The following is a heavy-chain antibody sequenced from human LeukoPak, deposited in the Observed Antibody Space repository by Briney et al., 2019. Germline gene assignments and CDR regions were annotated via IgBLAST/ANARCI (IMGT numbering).Heavy chain of an antibody. CDR3: ATRNYGGDSAYLDF. V-gene: IGHV4-59*08. CDR1: GGSISSYY. Sequence: PSETLSLTCTVSGGSISSYYWTWIRQPPGKRLEWIGYSHHSGSTSYNPSLKSRVTISVDTSKSQFSLKLTSVTAADTAVYYCATRNYGGDSAYLDFWGQGALVTVSS. J-gene: IGHJ4*02. CDR2: SHHSGST. D-gene: IGHD4-23*01.